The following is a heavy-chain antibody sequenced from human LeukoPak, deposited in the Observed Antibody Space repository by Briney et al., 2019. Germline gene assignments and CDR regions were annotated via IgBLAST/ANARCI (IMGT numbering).Heavy chain of an antibody. V-gene: IGHV1-8*01. CDR1: GYTFTSYD. Sequence: ASVKVSCKASGYTFTSYDINWVRQATGQGLEWMGWMNPNSGNTGYAQKFQGRVTMTRDTSISTAYMELSRLRSDDTAVYYCTAAAGTGYFQHWGQGTLVTVSS. CDR2: MNPNSGNT. J-gene: IGHJ1*01. D-gene: IGHD6-13*01. CDR3: TAAAGTGYFQH.